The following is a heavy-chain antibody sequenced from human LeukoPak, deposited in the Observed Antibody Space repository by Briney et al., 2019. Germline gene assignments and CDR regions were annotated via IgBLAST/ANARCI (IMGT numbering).Heavy chain of an antibody. J-gene: IGHJ4*02. CDR3: ARTTSLTASGYDY. Sequence: ASLTVSCKASGYTFTNYHINWVRQAPGQGLEWMGWINPNTGDRGYAQKFQGRVSITSDTSISTAYMELGSPRSEDTAVYFCARTTSLTASGYDYWGQGTLVTVSS. V-gene: IGHV1-8*03. CDR2: INPNTGDR. CDR1: GYTFTNYH. D-gene: IGHD4-17*01.